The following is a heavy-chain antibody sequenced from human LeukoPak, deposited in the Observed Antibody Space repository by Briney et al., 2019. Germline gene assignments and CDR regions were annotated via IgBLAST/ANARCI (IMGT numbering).Heavy chain of an antibody. J-gene: IGHJ5*02. Sequence: HRASVKVSCKASGYTFTSYSIHWVRQAPGQGLEWMGIINPSGGTTTYTQKFQGRVTLTRNTSIGTAYMELSSLRSEDTAVYYCAREVGATVDPWGQGTLVTVSS. CDR3: AREVGATVDP. V-gene: IGHV1-46*01. D-gene: IGHD1-26*01. CDR2: INPSGGTT. CDR1: GYTFTSYS.